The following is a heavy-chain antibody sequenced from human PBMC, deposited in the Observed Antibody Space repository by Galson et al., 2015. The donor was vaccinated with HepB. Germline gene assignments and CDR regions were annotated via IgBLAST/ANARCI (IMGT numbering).Heavy chain of an antibody. V-gene: IGHV3-21*01. CDR1: GFTFSSYS. J-gene: IGHJ4*02. CDR2: ISSSSSYI. D-gene: IGHD6-19*01. Sequence: SLRLSCAASGFTFSSYSMNWVRQAPGKGLEWVSSISSSSSYIYYADSVKGRFTISRDNAKNSLYLQMNSLRAEDTAVYYCARGYSSGWYGEGYWGQGTLVTVSS. CDR3: ARGYSSGWYGEGY.